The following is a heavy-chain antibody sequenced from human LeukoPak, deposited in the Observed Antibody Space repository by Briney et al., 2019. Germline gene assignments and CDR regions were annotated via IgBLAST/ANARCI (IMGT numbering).Heavy chain of an antibody. CDR3: ATYDSSGYLDY. J-gene: IGHJ4*02. CDR1: GYSLTELS. Sequence: ASVKVSCKVSGYSLTELSMHWVRQAPGKGLEWTGGFDPADDKTIFAQKFQGRVTLTEDTSTDTAYMELSSLRSEDTAVYYCATYDSSGYLDYWGQGTLVTVSS. CDR2: FDPADDKT. D-gene: IGHD3-22*01. V-gene: IGHV1-24*01.